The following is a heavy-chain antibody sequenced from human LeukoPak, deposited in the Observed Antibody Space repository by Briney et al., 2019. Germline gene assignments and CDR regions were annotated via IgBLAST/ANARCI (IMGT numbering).Heavy chain of an antibody. D-gene: IGHD6-13*01. CDR1: GATFSSYA. CDR2: IIPILGIA. V-gene: IGHV1-69*04. J-gene: IGHJ3*02. Sequence: SVKVSCKASGATFSSYAISWVRQAPGQGLEWMGRIIPILGIANYAQKFQGRVTITADKSTSTAYMELSSLRSEDTAVYYCASSSPSSGIAAARDAFDIWGQGTMVTVSS. CDR3: ASSSPSSGIAAARDAFDI.